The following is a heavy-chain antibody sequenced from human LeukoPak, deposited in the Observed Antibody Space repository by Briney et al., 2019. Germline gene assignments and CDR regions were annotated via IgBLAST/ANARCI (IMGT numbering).Heavy chain of an antibody. V-gene: IGHV4-61*02. J-gene: IGHJ3*02. CDR1: GGSISGGSYF. CDR2: IYTSGST. D-gene: IGHD3-16*01. Sequence: SETLSLTRTVSGGSISGGSYFWSWIRQPAGKGLEWIGRIYTSGSTNYNPSLKSRVTISVDTSKNQFSLKLSSVTAADTAVYYCARDEDYYDVGGHPYGAFDIWGQGTMVTVSS. CDR3: ARDEDYYDVGGHPYGAFDI.